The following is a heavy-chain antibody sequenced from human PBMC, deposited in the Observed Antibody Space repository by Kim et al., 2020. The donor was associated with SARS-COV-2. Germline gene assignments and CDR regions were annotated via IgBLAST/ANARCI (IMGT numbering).Heavy chain of an antibody. J-gene: IGHJ1*01. D-gene: IGHD3-22*01. CDR1: GFTFSSYA. V-gene: IGHV3-23*01. CDR2: ISGSGGST. Sequence: GGSLRLSCAASGFTFSSYAMSWVRQAPGKGLEWVSAISGSGGSTYYADSVKGRFTISRDNSKNTLYLQMNSLRAEDTAVYYCAKVMLPLNYYYDSSGYLEYVQHWGQGTLVTVSS. CDR3: AKVMLPLNYYYDSSGYLEYVQH.